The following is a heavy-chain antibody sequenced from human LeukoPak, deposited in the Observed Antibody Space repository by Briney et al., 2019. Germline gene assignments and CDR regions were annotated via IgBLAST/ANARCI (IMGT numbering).Heavy chain of an antibody. CDR1: GHTLTELS. D-gene: IGHD2-21*01. CDR2: FDPEDGET. CDR3: ATDDFVISGFDY. Sequence: ASVKVACKVSGHTLTELSMHWVRQAPGKGLEWMGRFDPEDGETIYAQKFQGRVIMTEDTSTDTAYMELSSLRSEDTAVYYCATDDFVISGFDYWGQGTLVTVSS. J-gene: IGHJ4*02. V-gene: IGHV1-24*01.